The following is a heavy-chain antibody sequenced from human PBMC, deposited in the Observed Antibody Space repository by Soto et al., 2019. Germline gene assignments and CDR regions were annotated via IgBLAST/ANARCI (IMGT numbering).Heavy chain of an antibody. J-gene: IGHJ5*02. CDR2: MKSKTDGGTT. Sequence: EVQLVESGGGLVKPGGSLRLSCAASGFTFSNAWMNWVRQAPGKGLEWVGRMKSKTDGGTTDYAAPVKGRFTISRDDSKNTLYLQMNSLKTEDTAVYYCTTDYMGAPWNPWGQGTLVTVSS. V-gene: IGHV3-15*07. CDR3: TTDYMGAPWNP. D-gene: IGHD3-10*01. CDR1: GFTFSNAW.